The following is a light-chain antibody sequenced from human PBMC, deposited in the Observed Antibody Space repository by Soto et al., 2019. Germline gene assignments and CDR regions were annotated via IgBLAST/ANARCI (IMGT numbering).Light chain of an antibody. Sequence: DIQMTQSPSTLSASLGDRVSITCRTSQSINSWLAWYQQKPGEAPKLLIYKASSLESGVPSRFSGSGSGTELTVTISSLQPDGFATYYCQPYHNYWTFGQGTKVDIK. CDR3: QPYHNYWT. J-gene: IGKJ1*01. CDR2: KAS. V-gene: IGKV1-5*03. CDR1: QSINSW.